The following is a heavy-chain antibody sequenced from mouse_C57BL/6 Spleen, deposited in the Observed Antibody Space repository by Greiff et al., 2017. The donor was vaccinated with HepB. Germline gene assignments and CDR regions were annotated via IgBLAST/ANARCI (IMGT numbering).Heavy chain of an antibody. CDR3: ARAITTVVAHWYFDV. J-gene: IGHJ1*03. CDR2: IDPEDGET. V-gene: IGHV14-2*01. Sequence: VQLQQSGAELVKPGASVKLSCTASGFNITDYYMHWVKQRTEQGLEWIGRIDPEDGETKYAPKFQGKATITADTSSNTAYLQLSSLTSEDTAVYYCARAITTVVAHWYFDVWGTGTTVTVSS. CDR1: GFNITDYY. D-gene: IGHD1-1*01.